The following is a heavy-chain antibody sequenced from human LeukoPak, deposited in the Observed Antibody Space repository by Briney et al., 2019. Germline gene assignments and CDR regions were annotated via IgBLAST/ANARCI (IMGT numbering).Heavy chain of an antibody. CDR3: ARDHTAMVTAIDY. CDR1: GYTFTSYD. Sequence: ASVKVSCKASGYTFTSYDINWVRQATGQGLEWMGWMNPNSGNTGYAQKFQGRVTITRNTSISTAYMELRSLRSDDTAVYYCARDHTAMVTAIDYWGQGTLVTVSS. J-gene: IGHJ4*02. V-gene: IGHV1-8*03. CDR2: MNPNSGNT. D-gene: IGHD5-18*01.